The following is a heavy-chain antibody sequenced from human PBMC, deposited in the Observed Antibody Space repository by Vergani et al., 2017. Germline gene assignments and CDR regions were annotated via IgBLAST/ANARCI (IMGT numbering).Heavy chain of an antibody. CDR1: GFTFSDYY. J-gene: IGHJ6*03. CDR2: ISSSGSTI. Sequence: QVQLVESGGGLVKPGGSLRLSCAASGFTFSDYYMSWIRQAPGKWLEWVSYISSSGSTIYYADSVKGGFTISRDNVKNLLYLQMNSQRAEDTAVYYCARCGLGPEGSSWSYYYYYYYMDVWGKGTTVTVSS. CDR3: ARCGLGPEGSSWSYYYYYYYMDV. D-gene: IGHD6-13*01. V-gene: IGHV3-11*01.